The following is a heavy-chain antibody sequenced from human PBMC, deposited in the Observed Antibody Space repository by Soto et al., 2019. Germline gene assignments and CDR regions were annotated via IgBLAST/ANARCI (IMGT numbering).Heavy chain of an antibody. V-gene: IGHV4-31*03. J-gene: IGHJ4*02. CDR2: IYFSGST. D-gene: IGHD2-21*02. CDR3: ASGDAWETLLAH. Sequence: QVQLQESGPGLVKPSQTLSLTCTVSGASINSGGYYWSWVRQLPGSGLEWIGYIYFSGSTYYNPSLESRFSISLDTSQNQFSLKLNSVSAADTAVYYCASGDAWETLLAHWGQGTLVTVSS. CDR1: GASINSGGYY.